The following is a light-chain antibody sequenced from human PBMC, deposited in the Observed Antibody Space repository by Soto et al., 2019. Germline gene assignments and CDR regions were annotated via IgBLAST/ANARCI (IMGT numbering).Light chain of an antibody. CDR2: GAS. CDR1: QSVSSSY. V-gene: IGKV3-20*01. J-gene: IGKJ4*01. Sequence: EIVLTQSPGTLSLSPGERATLSCRASQSVSSSYLAWYQQKPGQAPRLLIYGASSRATGIPDRFSGSGSGTDFTLPISRLEPEDFAVYYCQQYGSSLLPFGGGTKVDIK. CDR3: QQYGSSLLP.